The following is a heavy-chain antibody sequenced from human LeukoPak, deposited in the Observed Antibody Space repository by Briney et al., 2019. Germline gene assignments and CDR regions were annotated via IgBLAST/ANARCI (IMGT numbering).Heavy chain of an antibody. D-gene: IGHD3-10*01. CDR1: GFTFSSYA. J-gene: IGHJ3*02. CDR2: ISGSGGST. V-gene: IGHV3-23*01. CDR3: AKVPYGSGSYFAFDI. Sequence: PGGSLRLSCAASGFTFSSYAMSWGRQAPGKGLEWVSAISGSGGSTYYADSVKGRFTISGDNSKNTLYLQMNSLRAEDTAVYYCAKVPYGSGSYFAFDIWGQGTMVTVSS.